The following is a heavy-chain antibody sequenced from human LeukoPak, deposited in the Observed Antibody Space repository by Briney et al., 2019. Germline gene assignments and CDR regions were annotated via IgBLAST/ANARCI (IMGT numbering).Heavy chain of an antibody. V-gene: IGHV3-23*01. Sequence: PGGSLRLSCAASGFTFSSYGMHWVRQAPGKGLEWVSAISGSGGSTYYADSVKGRFTISRDNSKNTLYLQMNSLRAEDTAVYYCAKDQRIPAAIRHFDYWGQGTLVTVSS. CDR3: AKDQRIPAAIRHFDY. CDR1: GFTFSSYG. D-gene: IGHD2-2*02. CDR2: ISGSGGST. J-gene: IGHJ4*02.